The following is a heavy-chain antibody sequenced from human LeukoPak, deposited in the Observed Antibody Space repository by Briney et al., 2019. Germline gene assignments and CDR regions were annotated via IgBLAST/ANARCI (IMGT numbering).Heavy chain of an antibody. D-gene: IGHD3-3*01. V-gene: IGHV4-4*07. Sequence: SETLSLTCTVSGGSISSYYWSWIRQPAGEGLEWIGRIYTSGSTNYNPSLKSRVTMSVDTSKNQFSLKLSSVTAADTAVYYCAGENSVYDFWSGYSYYFDYWGQGTLVTVSS. J-gene: IGHJ4*02. CDR3: AGENSVYDFWSGYSYYFDY. CDR2: IYTSGST. CDR1: GGSISSYY.